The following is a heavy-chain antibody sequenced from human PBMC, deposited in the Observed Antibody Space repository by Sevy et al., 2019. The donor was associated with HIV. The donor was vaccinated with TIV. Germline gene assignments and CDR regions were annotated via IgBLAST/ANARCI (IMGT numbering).Heavy chain of an antibody. CDR2: ISYSGRT. D-gene: IGHD2-21*02. V-gene: IGHV4-4*02. CDR1: GGSINSDTW. J-gene: IGHJ4*02. CDR3: AREGTATSFDY. Sequence: SETLSLTCAVSGGSINSDTWWSWVRQPPGKRLEWIGEISYSGRTNYNPSLKSRVTISLDKSNRQFSLKLSSVTAADTAVYYCAREGTATSFDYWDQGTLVTVSS.